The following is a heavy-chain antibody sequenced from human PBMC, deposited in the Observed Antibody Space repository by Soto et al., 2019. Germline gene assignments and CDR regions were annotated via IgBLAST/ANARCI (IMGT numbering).Heavy chain of an antibody. V-gene: IGHV1-18*01. CDR3: ARARRRYYGSGSPNWLDP. Sequence: QVQLVQSGAEVKKPGASVKVSCKASGYIFTDFGITWVRQAPGQGLEWMGWISTYNSNTISAQRFQGRLTMTTDTSTSTVYMEVRSLRSDDTAVYYCARARRRYYGSGSPNWLDPWGQGTLVTVSS. CDR2: ISTYNSNT. CDR1: GYIFTDFG. J-gene: IGHJ5*02. D-gene: IGHD3-10*01.